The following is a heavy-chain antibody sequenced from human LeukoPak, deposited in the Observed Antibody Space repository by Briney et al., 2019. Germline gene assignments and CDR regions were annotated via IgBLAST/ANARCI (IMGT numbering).Heavy chain of an antibody. V-gene: IGHV3-23*01. CDR1: GFTFSSYG. CDR3: ANGGYDYYYYMDV. Sequence: GGTLRLSCAASGFTFSSYGMSWVRQAPGKGLEWVSATSSSDPGTYYADSVKGRFTISRDNSKNTLYLQMNSLRAEDTAVYYCANGGYDYYYYMDVWGKGTTVTISS. CDR2: TSSSDPGT. J-gene: IGHJ6*03. D-gene: IGHD4-23*01.